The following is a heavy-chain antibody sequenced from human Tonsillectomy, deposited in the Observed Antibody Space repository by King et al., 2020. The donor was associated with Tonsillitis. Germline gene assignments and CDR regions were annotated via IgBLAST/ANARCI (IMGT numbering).Heavy chain of an antibody. D-gene: IGHD6-19*01. CDR2: ISGSGSNT. CDR3: AKGGEAVAVWFDP. V-gene: IGHV3-23*01. J-gene: IGHJ5*02. Sequence: VQLLESGGGLVQPGGSLRLSCAASGFTFSNYAMSWVRQAPGKGLEWVSTISGSGSNTYYADSVKGRFTISRDNSKNTQYLHMNSLRAEDTAVYYCAKGGEAVAVWFDPWGQGTLVTVSS. CDR1: GFTFSNYA.